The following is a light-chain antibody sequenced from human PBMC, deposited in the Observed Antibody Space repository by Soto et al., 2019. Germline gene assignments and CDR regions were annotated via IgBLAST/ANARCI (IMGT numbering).Light chain of an antibody. J-gene: IGLJ3*02. V-gene: IGLV2-23*01. Sequence: QSALTQPASVSGSPGQSITISCTGTNSDVGSYNLVSWYQQYPGKAPKLMIYEGSKRPSGVSNRFSGSKSGNTASLRISGLQAEDEADYYCCSYAGSSTGVFGGGTKLTVL. CDR2: EGS. CDR3: CSYAGSSTGV. CDR1: NSDVGSYNL.